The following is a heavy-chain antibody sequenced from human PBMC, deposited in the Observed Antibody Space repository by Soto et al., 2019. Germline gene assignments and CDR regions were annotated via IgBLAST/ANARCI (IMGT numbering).Heavy chain of an antibody. J-gene: IGHJ3*02. CDR2: INHSGST. CDR1: GGSFSGYY. D-gene: IGHD3-22*01. V-gene: IGHV4-34*01. Sequence: PSETLSLTCAVYGGSFSGYYWSWIRQPPGKGLEWIGEINHSGSTNYNPSLKSRVTISVDTSKNQFSLKLSSVTAADTAVYYCARGKRALFTMIVVGTGAFDIWGQGTMVT. CDR3: ARGKRALFTMIVVGTGAFDI.